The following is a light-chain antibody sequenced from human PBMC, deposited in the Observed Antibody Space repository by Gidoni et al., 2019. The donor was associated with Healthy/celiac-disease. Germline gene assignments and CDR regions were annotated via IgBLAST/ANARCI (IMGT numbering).Light chain of an antibody. Sequence: DIVITQSPLSLPVTPGEPASISCRSSQSLLHSNGYNYLDWYLQKPGQSPQLLIYLGSNRASGVPDRFSGSGSGTDFTLKISRVDAEDVGVYYCMQALQTPLTFGGGTKVEIK. V-gene: IGKV2-28*01. CDR1: QSLLHSNGYNY. CDR2: LGS. J-gene: IGKJ4*01. CDR3: MQALQTPLT.